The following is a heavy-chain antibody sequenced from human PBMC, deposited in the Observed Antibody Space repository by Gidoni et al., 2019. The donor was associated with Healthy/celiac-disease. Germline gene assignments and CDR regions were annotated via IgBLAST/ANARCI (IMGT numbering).Heavy chain of an antibody. J-gene: IGHJ6*02. Sequence: QVQLQESGPGLVKPSQTLSHTCTVSGGALSSGGYYWSWIRPHPGKCLEWIGYIYYSGSTYYNPSLKSRVTISVDTSKNQFSLKLSSVTAADTAVYYCARGTRPYDFWSGYQRGGMDVWGQGTTVTVSS. D-gene: IGHD3-3*01. CDR1: GGALSSGGYY. CDR2: IYYSGST. CDR3: ARGTRPYDFWSGYQRGGMDV. V-gene: IGHV4-31*03.